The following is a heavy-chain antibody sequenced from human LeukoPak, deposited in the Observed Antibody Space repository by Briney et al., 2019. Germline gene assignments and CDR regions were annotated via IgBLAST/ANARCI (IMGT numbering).Heavy chain of an antibody. D-gene: IGHD3-22*01. CDR2: IRRISSYI. V-gene: IGHV3-21*01. CDR3: ARNRPGTIIVVDLDY. Sequence: GGSLRLPCGAWVLTFSSYSMTWVPQAPGKGVEWVSSIRRISSYIYYADSLKGRCTISRDNATNSRYLQMNSLRAEDTGAYYCARNRPGTIIVVDLDYWGQGTLVTVSS. CDR1: VLTFSSYS. J-gene: IGHJ4*02.